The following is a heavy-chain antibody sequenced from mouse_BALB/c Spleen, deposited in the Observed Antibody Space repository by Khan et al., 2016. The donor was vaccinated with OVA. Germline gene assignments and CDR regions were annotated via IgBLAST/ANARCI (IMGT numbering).Heavy chain of an antibody. CDR3: ARTARIKY. D-gene: IGHD1-2*01. Sequence: EVELVESGPGLVKPSQSLSLTCTVTGYSITSGYGWNWIRQLPGNKMECMGYISYSGSTNYNPSLKSRISITLDTSKNKYFLQLNSVTTEDTATYYCARTARIKYWGQGTTLTVSS. J-gene: IGHJ2*01. CDR1: GYSITSGYG. V-gene: IGHV3-1*02. CDR2: ISYSGST.